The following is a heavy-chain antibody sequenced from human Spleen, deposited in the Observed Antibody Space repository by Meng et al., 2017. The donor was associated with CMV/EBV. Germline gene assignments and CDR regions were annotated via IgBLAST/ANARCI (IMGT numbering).Heavy chain of an antibody. V-gene: IGHV4-39*07. CDR2: IYYRGST. J-gene: IGHJ4*02. Sequence: QDSAPGLVKPSEPLSLTCTISCGSITSTSSYWGWVRQPPGKGLEWIGSIYYRGSTNYNPSLKSRISMSVDMSKNQFSLKVNSVTAADTAIYYCVISSHNWGQGTLVTVAS. D-gene: IGHD3-3*02. CDR1: CGSITSTSSY. CDR3: VISSHN.